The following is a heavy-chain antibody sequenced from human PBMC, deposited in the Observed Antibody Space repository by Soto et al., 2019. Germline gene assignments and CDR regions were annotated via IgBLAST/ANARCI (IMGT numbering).Heavy chain of an antibody. CDR2: ISYDGSNK. CDR3: AKELGGPSGPNWFDP. V-gene: IGHV3-30*18. J-gene: IGHJ5*02. D-gene: IGHD6-19*01. Sequence: HPGGSLRLSCAASGFTFSSYGMHWVRQAPGKGLEWVAVISYDGSNKYYADSVKGRFTISRDNSKNTLYLQMNSLRAEDTAVYYCAKELGGPSGPNWFDPWGQGTLVTVSS. CDR1: GFTFSSYG.